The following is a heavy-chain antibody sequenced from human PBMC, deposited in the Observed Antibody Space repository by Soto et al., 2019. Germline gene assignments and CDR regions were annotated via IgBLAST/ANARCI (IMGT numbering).Heavy chain of an antibody. V-gene: IGHV1-18*01. CDR2: ISAYNGNT. Sequence: ASVKVSCKASGYTFTSYGISWVRQAPGQGLEWMGWISAYNGNTNYAQKLQGRVTMTTDTSTSTAYMELRSLRSDDTAVYYCARVGSSGWKQGAFDIWGQGTMVTVSS. J-gene: IGHJ3*02. D-gene: IGHD6-19*01. CDR1: GYTFTSYG. CDR3: ARVGSSGWKQGAFDI.